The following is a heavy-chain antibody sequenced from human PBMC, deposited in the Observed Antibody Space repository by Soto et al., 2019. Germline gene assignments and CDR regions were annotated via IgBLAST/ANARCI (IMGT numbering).Heavy chain of an antibody. Sequence: GGSLRLSCAASGFTFSNAWMSWVRQAPGKGLEWVGRIKSNTDGGTSDYAAPVKGRFTISRDDSKNTLYLQMNSLKTADTAVYYCPTETWFGEGWFDYWGQGTLVTVSS. J-gene: IGHJ4*02. V-gene: IGHV3-15*01. CDR1: GFTFSNAW. CDR3: PTETWFGEGWFDY. CDR2: IKSNTDGGTS. D-gene: IGHD3-10*01.